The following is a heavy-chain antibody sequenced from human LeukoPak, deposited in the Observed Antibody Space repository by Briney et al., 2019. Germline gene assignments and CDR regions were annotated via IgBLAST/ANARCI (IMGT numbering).Heavy chain of an antibody. D-gene: IGHD2-2*01. V-gene: IGHV3-23*01. CDR2: NRGDGDRT. CDR3: AGYCISTNCDVSSHYGMDV. CDR1: GFTLSTYA. Sequence: AGGPLRLSCAASGFTLSTYAMGWVRLAPGKGLEWVSANRGDGDRTFYADSVERCFTVSRDNPKTPLHLQMNSLTAEDTAEYYCAGYCISTNCDVSSHYGMDVWGEGTTVAVSS. J-gene: IGHJ6*04.